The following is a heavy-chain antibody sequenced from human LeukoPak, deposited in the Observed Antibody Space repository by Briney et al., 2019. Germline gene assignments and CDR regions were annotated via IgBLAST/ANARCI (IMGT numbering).Heavy chain of an antibody. CDR3: ASNIVVVLDAFDI. D-gene: IGHD2-21*01. CDR1: GGTFSSYT. V-gene: IGHV1-69*02. Sequence: SVKVSCKASGGTFSSYTISWVRQAPGQGLEWMGRIIPILGIANYAQKFQGRVTITADKSTSTAYMELSSLRSEDTAVYYCASNIVVVLDAFDIWGQGTMVTVST. CDR2: IIPILGIA. J-gene: IGHJ3*02.